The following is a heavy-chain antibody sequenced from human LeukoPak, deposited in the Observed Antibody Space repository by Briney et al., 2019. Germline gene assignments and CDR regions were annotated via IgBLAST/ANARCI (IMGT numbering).Heavy chain of an antibody. J-gene: IGHJ5*02. Sequence: PGGSLRLSCAASGFTFSAYGMHWVRQAPGKGLEWVAVISFDGSNKYYTDSVKGRFTVSRDNSENTLHLQMNSLRAEDTAVYYCARDLIVVDGNNWFDPWGQGTLVTVSS. V-gene: IGHV3-30*03. CDR2: ISFDGSNK. D-gene: IGHD3-22*01. CDR3: ARDLIVVDGNNWFDP. CDR1: GFTFSAYG.